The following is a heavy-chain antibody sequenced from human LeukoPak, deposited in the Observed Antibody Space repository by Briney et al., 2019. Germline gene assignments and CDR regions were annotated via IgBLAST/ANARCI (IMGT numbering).Heavy chain of an antibody. Sequence: PGGSLRLSCAASGFTVSSHYMSWVRQAPGKGLEWVSVTDSGGSTSYADSVKGRFTISRDTSKNTLYLQMNGLRAEDTAVYYCAKPPSSGWSVFDYWGQGTLVTVSS. CDR2: TDSGGST. CDR3: AKPPSSGWSVFDY. D-gene: IGHD6-19*01. CDR1: GFTVSSHY. J-gene: IGHJ4*02. V-gene: IGHV3-53*01.